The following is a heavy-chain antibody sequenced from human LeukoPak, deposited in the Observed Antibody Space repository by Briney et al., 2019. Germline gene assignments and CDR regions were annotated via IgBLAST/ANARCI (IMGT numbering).Heavy chain of an antibody. CDR3: ARTYGGQFDY. CDR2: IYYSGST. D-gene: IGHD4-23*01. Sequence: SETLSLTCTASGGSISSYYWSWIRQPPGKGLEWIGYIYYSGSTNYNPSLESRVTISVDTSKNQFSLKLSSVTAADTAVYYCARTYGGQFDYWGQGTLVTVSS. J-gene: IGHJ4*02. CDR1: GGSISSYY. V-gene: IGHV4-59*01.